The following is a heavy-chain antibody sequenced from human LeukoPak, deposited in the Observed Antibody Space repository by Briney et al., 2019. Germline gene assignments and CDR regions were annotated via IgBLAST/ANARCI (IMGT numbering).Heavy chain of an antibody. D-gene: IGHD6-19*01. V-gene: IGHV4-59*01. J-gene: IGHJ4*02. CDR1: GGPISSYY. CDR2: IYYSGST. Sequence: SETLSLTCTVSGGPISSYYWSWIRQPPGKGLEWIGYIYYSGSTNYNPSLKSRVTISVDTSKNQFSLKLSSVTAADTAVYYCARVIPGQWLVPSVFDYWGQGTLVTVSS. CDR3: ARVIPGQWLVPSVFDY.